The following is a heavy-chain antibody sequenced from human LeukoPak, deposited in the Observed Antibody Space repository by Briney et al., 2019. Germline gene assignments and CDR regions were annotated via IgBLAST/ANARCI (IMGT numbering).Heavy chain of an antibody. D-gene: IGHD6-13*01. V-gene: IGHV3-11*01. CDR2: ISSSGSTI. Sequence: GGSLRLSCAASGFTFSDYYMSWIRQAPGKGLEWVSYISSSGSTIYYADSVKGRFTISRENAKNSLYLQMNSLRAEDTAVYYCARANSSTDYYYGMDVWGQGTTVTVSS. J-gene: IGHJ6*02. CDR1: GFTFSDYY. CDR3: ARANSSTDYYYGMDV.